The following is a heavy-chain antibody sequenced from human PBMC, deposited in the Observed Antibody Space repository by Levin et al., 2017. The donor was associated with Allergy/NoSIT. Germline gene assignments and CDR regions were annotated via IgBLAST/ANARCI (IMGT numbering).Heavy chain of an antibody. D-gene: IGHD2-15*01. CDR1: GDTFTNHW. CDR3: ARHGRYSSGRWYFDL. Sequence: GESLKISCKGSGDTFTNHWIAWVRQMPGKGLEWMGIIYPGDSDTSYNPSFQGQFTMSADKSISTAYLQWSSLKASDTAVYYCARHGRYSSGRWYFDLWGRGTLVTVSS. J-gene: IGHJ2*01. CDR2: IYPGDSDT. V-gene: IGHV5-51*01.